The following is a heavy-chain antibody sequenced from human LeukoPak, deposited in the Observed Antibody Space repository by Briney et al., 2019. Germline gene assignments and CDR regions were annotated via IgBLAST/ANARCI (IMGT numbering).Heavy chain of an antibody. V-gene: IGHV4-59*12. CDR3: AGKAVAGPYFDY. Sequence: SETLSLTCTVSGGSINNSYWTWIRQPPGKGLEWIGHIYYSGSTNYSPSLKSRVTISVDTSKNQSSLKLSSVTAADTAVYYCAGKAVAGPYFDYWGQGTLVTVSS. CDR1: GGSINNSY. J-gene: IGHJ4*02. D-gene: IGHD6-19*01. CDR2: IYYSGST.